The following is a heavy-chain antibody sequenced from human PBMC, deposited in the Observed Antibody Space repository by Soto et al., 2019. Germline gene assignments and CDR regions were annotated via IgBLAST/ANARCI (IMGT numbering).Heavy chain of an antibody. J-gene: IGHJ1*01. CDR3: ARVEPYYDFWSPTGYFQH. D-gene: IGHD3-3*01. V-gene: IGHV3-11*06. CDR1: GFTFSDYY. Sequence: GGSLRLSCAASGFTFSDYYMSWIRQAPGKGLEWVSYISSSSSYTNYADSVKGRFTISRDNAKNSLYLQMNSLRAEDTAVYYCARVEPYYDFWSPTGYFQHWGQGTLVTVSS. CDR2: ISSSSSYT.